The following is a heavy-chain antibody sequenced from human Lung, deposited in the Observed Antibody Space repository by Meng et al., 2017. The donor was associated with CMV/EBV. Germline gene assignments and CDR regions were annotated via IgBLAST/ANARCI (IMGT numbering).Heavy chain of an antibody. CDR3: ARHGSGSYFYGMDV. V-gene: IGHV4-59*01. D-gene: IGHD3-10*01. CDR2: IYYSGST. J-gene: IGHJ6*02. Sequence: SXTLSLXCTVSGGSISSYYWSWIRQPPGKGLEDIGYIYYSGSTSYNPSLKSRVTISVDTSKNQFSLKLSSVTAADTAVYYCARHGSGSYFYGMDVWGPGTXVTGSS. CDR1: GGSISSYY.